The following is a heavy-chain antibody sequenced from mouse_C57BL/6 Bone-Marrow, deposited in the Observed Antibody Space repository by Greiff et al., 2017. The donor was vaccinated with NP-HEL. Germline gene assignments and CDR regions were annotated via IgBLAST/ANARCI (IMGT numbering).Heavy chain of an antibody. CDR2: IYPGDGDT. J-gene: IGHJ2*01. Sequence: QVQLQQSGPELVKPGASVKISCKASGYAFSSSWMNWVKQRPGKGLEWIGRIYPGDGDTNYNGKFKGKATLTADKSSSTAYMQLSSLTSEDSAVYFCARGGSGSSYDRVDYWGQGTTLTVSS. CDR1: GYAFSSSW. V-gene: IGHV1-82*01. CDR3: ARGGSGSSYDRVDY. D-gene: IGHD1-1*01.